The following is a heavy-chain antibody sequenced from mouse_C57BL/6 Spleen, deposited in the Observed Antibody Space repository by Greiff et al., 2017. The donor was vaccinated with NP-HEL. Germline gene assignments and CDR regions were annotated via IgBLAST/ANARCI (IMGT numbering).Heavy chain of an antibody. CDR3: ARDGYYGSSYAMDY. D-gene: IGHD1-1*01. CDR1: GFTFSDYG. CDR2: ISSGSSTI. J-gene: IGHJ4*01. Sequence: EVKVVESGGGLVKPGGSLKLSCAASGFTFSDYGMHWVRQAPEKGLEWVAYISSGSSTIYYADTVKGRFTISRDNAKNTLFLQMTSLRSEDTAMYYCARDGYYGSSYAMDYWGQGTSVTVSS. V-gene: IGHV5-17*01.